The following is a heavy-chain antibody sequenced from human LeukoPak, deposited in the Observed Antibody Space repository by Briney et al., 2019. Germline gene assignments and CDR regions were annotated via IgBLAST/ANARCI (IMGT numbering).Heavy chain of an antibody. Sequence: GGSLRLSCTASGFTFGDYAMSWARQAPGKGLEWVGFIRSKTHGGTTEYAASVKGIFIISRDDSRSVAYLQMNSLKTEDTAVYYCTRAPSLSWFDPWGQGTLVTVSS. CDR2: IRSKTHGGTT. V-gene: IGHV3-49*04. CDR1: GFTFGDYA. J-gene: IGHJ5*02. CDR3: TRAPSLSWFDP. D-gene: IGHD3-10*01.